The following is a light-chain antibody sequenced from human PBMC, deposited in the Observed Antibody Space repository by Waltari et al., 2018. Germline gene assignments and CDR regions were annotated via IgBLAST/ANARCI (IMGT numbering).Light chain of an antibody. CDR2: WAS. J-gene: IGKJ2*01. Sequence: DIVMTQSPDSLAVSLGERAPINCNPSQSVLYCSNNNNYLAWYQQKPGQPPKLLIYWASTRESGVPDRFSGSGSGTDFTLTISSLQAEDVAVYYCQQYYSTLMYTFGQGTKLEIK. CDR1: QSVLYCSNNNNY. V-gene: IGKV4-1*01. CDR3: QQYYSTLMYT.